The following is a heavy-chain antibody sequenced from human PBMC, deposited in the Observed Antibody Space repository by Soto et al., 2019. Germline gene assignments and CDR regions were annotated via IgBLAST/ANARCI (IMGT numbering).Heavy chain of an antibody. CDR3: ARGYDYGDYYYYYYMDV. V-gene: IGHV6-1*01. CDR2: TYYRSKWYN. J-gene: IGHJ6*03. CDR1: GDSVSSNSAA. D-gene: IGHD4-17*01. Sequence: SQTLSLTCAISGDSVSSNSAAWNWIRQSPSRGPEWLGRTYYRSKWYNDCAVSVKSRITINPDTSKNQSSLQLNSVTPEDTAVYYCARGYDYGDYYYYYYMDVWGKGTTVTVSS.